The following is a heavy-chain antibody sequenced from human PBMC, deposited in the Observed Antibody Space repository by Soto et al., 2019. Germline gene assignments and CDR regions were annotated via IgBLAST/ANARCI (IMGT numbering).Heavy chain of an antibody. Sequence: QVQLQESGPGLLRPSQPLSLTCPVSNGSIVFGGYYWSWIRQVPGKGLEWIGYIYDAETSKYNPSLKSRLTISLDTSQNQFSLRLSSVAAADTAVYYCVRFPSRAHYFARDVWGQGTAVKVSS. CDR1: NGSIVFGGYY. J-gene: IGHJ6*02. D-gene: IGHD1-26*01. CDR2: IYDAETS. CDR3: VRFPSRAHYFARDV. V-gene: IGHV4-31*03.